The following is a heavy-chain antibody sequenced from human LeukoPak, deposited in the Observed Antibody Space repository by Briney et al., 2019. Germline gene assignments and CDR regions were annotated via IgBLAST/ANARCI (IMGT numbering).Heavy chain of an antibody. V-gene: IGHV3-30-3*01. Sequence: PGRSLRLSCAASGFTFSSYAMHWVRQAPDKGLEWVAVISYDGSNKYYADSVKGRFTISRDNSKNTLYLQMNSLRAEDTAVYYCARVVGIAVAVAFDYWGQGTLVTVSS. CDR1: GFTFSSYA. CDR2: ISYDGSNK. D-gene: IGHD6-19*01. J-gene: IGHJ4*02. CDR3: ARVVGIAVAVAFDY.